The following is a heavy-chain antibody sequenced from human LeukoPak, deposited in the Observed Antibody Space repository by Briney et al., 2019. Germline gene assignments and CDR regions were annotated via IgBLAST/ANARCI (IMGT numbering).Heavy chain of an antibody. D-gene: IGHD3-16*01. CDR2: IYPGDSDT. CDR3: ARRVLSDAFDI. Sequence: GESLKISCKGSGXSFTTYWSGWVRQMPGKGLEWMGIIYPGDSDTRYSPSFQGQVTISADKSISTAYLQWTSLKASDTAMYYCARRVLSDAFDIWGQGTMVTVSS. CDR1: GXSFTTYW. V-gene: IGHV5-51*01. J-gene: IGHJ3*02.